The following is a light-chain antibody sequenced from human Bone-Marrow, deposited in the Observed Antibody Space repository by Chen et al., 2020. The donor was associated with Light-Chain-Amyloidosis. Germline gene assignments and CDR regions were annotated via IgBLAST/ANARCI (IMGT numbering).Light chain of an antibody. CDR2: DDS. CDR1: NIGSTS. CDR3: QVWDRSSDRPV. J-gene: IGLJ3*02. V-gene: IGLV3-21*02. Sequence: SYVLTPPSSASVAPGQTTTIACGGNNIGSTSVHWYQQTPGQAPLLVVYDDSDRPSGIPERLSGYNSGNTATLTISRVEAGDEADYYCQVWDRSSDRPVFGGGTKLTVL.